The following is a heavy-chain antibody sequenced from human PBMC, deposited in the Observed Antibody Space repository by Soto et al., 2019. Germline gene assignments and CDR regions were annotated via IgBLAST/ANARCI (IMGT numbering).Heavy chain of an antibody. V-gene: IGHV3-21*01. CDR2: ISSSSSYI. J-gene: IGHJ4*02. CDR3: ARASYYYDSSGYPYFDY. Sequence: GSLRLSCAASGFTFSSYGMNWVRQAPGKGLEWVSSISSSSSYIYYADSVKGRFTISRDNAKNSLYLQMNSLRAEDTAVYYCARASYYYDSSGYPYFDYWGQGTLVTVSS. CDR1: GFTFSSYG. D-gene: IGHD3-22*01.